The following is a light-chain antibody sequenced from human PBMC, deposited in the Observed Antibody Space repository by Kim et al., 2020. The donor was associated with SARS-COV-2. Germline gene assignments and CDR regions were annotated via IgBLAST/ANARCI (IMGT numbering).Light chain of an antibody. CDR2: AAS. CDR3: QQSISFPFT. Sequence: DIQLTQSPSSVSASVGGRVTITCRASQDISTWLAWYQQKPGKAPHLLMYAASRLQSGVPSRFSGSGSGTDFILTITSLEPEDFATYYCQQSISFPFTFGQGTRLEIK. J-gene: IGKJ5*01. CDR1: QDISTW. V-gene: IGKV1D-12*01.